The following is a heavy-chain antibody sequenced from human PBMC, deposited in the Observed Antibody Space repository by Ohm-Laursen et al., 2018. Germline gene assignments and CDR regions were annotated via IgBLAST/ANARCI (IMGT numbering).Heavy chain of an antibody. CDR2: IGGSGSST. Sequence: SLRLSCAASGLIFTNAWMTWARQAPGKRLEWVAGIGGSGSSTYYADSVKGRFTISRDNSKNTLYLQMNSLRAEDTAVYYCAKDPRSRIAVSYVHWGQGTLVTVSS. J-gene: IGHJ4*02. CDR1: GLIFTNAW. D-gene: IGHD6-19*01. CDR3: AKDPRSRIAVSYVH. V-gene: IGHV3-23*01.